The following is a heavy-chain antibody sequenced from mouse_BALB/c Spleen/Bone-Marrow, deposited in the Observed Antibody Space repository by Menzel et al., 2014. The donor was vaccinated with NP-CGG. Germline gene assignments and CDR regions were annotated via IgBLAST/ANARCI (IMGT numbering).Heavy chain of an antibody. CDR2: ISCYNGVT. V-gene: IGHV1S34*01. Sequence: VVKTGASVKISCKASGYSFTDYYIHWVKQSHGESLEWIGYISCYNGVTGYNQKFKGKATFTVDTSSSTAYMQVNSLTSEDSAVYYCSRGDYGYGYLDDWGQGTTLTVSS. D-gene: IGHD1-2*01. CDR3: SRGDYGYGYLDD. CDR1: GYSFTDYY. J-gene: IGHJ2*01.